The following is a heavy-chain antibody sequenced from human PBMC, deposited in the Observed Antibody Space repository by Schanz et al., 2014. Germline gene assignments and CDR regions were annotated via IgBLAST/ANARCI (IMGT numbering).Heavy chain of an antibody. Sequence: EVQLVESGGGLVQPGGSLRLSCAVSGFIVRSNYMTWVRQAPGKGLEWVSVIGVDGTTTYYADSVKGRFTISRDHSKKTLYLQMNSLRPEDTAIYYCAKDAPYPFDLWGRGTLITVSS. CDR1: GFIVRSNY. V-gene: IGHV3-23*04. J-gene: IGHJ2*01. CDR3: AKDAPYPFDL. CDR2: IGVDGTTT.